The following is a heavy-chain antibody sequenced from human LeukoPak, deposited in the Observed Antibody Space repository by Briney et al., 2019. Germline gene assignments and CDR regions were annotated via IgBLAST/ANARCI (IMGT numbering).Heavy chain of an antibody. Sequence: SVKVSCKASGGTFSSYAISWVRQAPGQGLEWMGRIIPILGIANYAQKFQGRVTITADKSTSTAYMELSSLRSEDTAVYYCARDFKGIAVAGHFDYWGQGTLVTVSS. CDR3: ARDFKGIAVAGHFDY. V-gene: IGHV1-69*04. CDR1: GGTFSSYA. J-gene: IGHJ4*02. CDR2: IIPILGIA. D-gene: IGHD6-19*01.